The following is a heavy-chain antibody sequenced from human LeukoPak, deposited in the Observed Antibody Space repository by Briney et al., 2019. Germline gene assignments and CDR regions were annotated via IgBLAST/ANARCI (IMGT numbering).Heavy chain of an antibody. Sequence: QPGGSLRLSCAVSGFTFSSYWMSWVRQAPGKGLEWVANIKQDGSEKYYGDPVKGRFTISRDNAKKSLYLQMNSLRVEDTAVYYCARDRHCSSTSCYTRNDYWGQGTLVTVSS. D-gene: IGHD2-2*02. V-gene: IGHV3-7*01. CDR1: GFTFSSYW. CDR3: ARDRHCSSTSCYTRNDY. J-gene: IGHJ4*02. CDR2: IKQDGSEK.